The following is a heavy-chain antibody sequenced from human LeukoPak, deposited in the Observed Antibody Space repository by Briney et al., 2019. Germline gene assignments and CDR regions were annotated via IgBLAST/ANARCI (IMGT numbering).Heavy chain of an antibody. CDR3: ARVSFGPASEWFDP. D-gene: IGHD3/OR15-3a*01. Sequence: PGGSLRLSCAASGFTFSSYAMSWVRQAPGKGLEWVSVFYSGGTTAYADSVKGRFTVSIDNSNNTLYLQMNSLRAEDTAVYYCARVSFGPASEWFDPWGQGALVTVSS. J-gene: IGHJ5*02. CDR1: GFTFSSYA. CDR2: FYSGGTT. V-gene: IGHV3-53*01.